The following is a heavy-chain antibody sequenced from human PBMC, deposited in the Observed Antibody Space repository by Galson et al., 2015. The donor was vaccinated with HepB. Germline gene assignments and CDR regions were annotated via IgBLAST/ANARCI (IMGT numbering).Heavy chain of an antibody. CDR1: GGSISSSSYY. CDR2: IYYSGST. D-gene: IGHD6-6*01. J-gene: IGHJ4*02. V-gene: IGHV4-39*01. CDR3: ASVPARPFPPFDY. Sequence: ETLSLTCTVSGGSISSSSYYWGWIRQPPGKGLEWIGSIYYSGSTYYNPSLKSRVTISVDTSKNQFSLKLSSVTAADTAVYYCASVPARPFPPFDYWGQGTLVIVSS.